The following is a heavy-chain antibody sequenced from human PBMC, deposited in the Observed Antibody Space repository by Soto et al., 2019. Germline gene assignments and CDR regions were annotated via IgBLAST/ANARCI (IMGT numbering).Heavy chain of an antibody. CDR2: IYPGDSDT. CDR1: GYSFTTYW. Sequence: GESLKISCKGSGYSFTTYWIAWVRQMPGKGLEWMGIIYPGDSDTKYSPSFQGQVTISADKSISTAYPQWSSLKASDTAMYYCGGRSGRSGHYLYHGMDVWGQGTTVNVSS. V-gene: IGHV5-51*01. J-gene: IGHJ6*02. D-gene: IGHD6-25*01. CDR3: GGRSGRSGHYLYHGMDV.